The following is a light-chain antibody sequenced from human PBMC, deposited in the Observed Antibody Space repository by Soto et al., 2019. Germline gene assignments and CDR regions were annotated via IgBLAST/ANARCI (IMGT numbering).Light chain of an antibody. J-gene: IGLJ1*01. CDR2: EVS. Sequence: SALTQPASVSGSPGQSISISCTETASDVGGYNYVSWYQQHPGKAPKLMIHEVSNRPSGISSRFSGSKSGNTASLTISGLQSEDEADYFCCSYTSRTTYVFGTGTKVTVL. CDR3: CSYTSRTTYV. CDR1: ASDVGGYNY. V-gene: IGLV2-14*01.